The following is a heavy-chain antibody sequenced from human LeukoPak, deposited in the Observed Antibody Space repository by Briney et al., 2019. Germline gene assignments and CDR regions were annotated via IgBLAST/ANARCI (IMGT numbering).Heavy chain of an antibody. V-gene: IGHV4-34*01. Sequence: SETLSLTCAVYGGSFSSYYWSWIRQSPGKGLEWIAEINHRGDTNYNPSVKSRVTISVDTSKNQFSLKVNSLTAADTAVYYCARGPTISETGYFDYWGQGTLVTVSP. CDR2: INHRGDT. J-gene: IGHJ4*03. CDR3: ARGPTISETGYFDY. CDR1: GGSFSSYY. D-gene: IGHD1-1*01.